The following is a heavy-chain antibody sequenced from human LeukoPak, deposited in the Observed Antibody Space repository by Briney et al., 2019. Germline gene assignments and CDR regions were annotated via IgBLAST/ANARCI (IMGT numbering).Heavy chain of an antibody. Sequence: SQILSLTCAISGDSVSSSSAAWDWIRQSPSRGLEWLGRTYYTSKWCNDYAVSVKSRITINSDTSKNQFSLQLKSVTPEDTAVYYCARGASRWYYYDYWGQGTLVTVSS. CDR2: TYYTSKWCN. D-gene: IGHD6-13*01. CDR3: ARGASRWYYYDY. J-gene: IGHJ4*02. V-gene: IGHV6-1*01. CDR1: GDSVSSSSAA.